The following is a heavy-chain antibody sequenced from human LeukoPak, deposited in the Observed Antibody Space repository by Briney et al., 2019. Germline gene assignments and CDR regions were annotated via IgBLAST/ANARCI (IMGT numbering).Heavy chain of an antibody. CDR1: GGTFSSYA. CDR3: ARAQNYYDSSGSSDAFDI. V-gene: IGHV1-69*04. CDR2: IIPILGIA. Sequence: SVKVSCKASGGTFSSYAISWVRQAPGQGLEWMGRIIPILGIANYAQKFQGRVTITADKSTSTAYMELSSLRSEDTAVYYCARAQNYYDSSGSSDAFDIWGQGTVVTVSS. J-gene: IGHJ3*02. D-gene: IGHD3-22*01.